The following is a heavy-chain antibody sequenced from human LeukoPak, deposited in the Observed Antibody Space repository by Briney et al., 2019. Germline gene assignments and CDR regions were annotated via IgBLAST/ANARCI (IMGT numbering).Heavy chain of an antibody. J-gene: IGHJ4*02. V-gene: IGHV3-48*02. CDR1: GFTINNYE. Sequence: GGSLRLSCTASGFTINNYEMNWARQAPGKGLEWVSYISSSSSTIYYADSVKGRFTISRDNAKNSLYLQMNSLRDEDTAVYYCARYSGSYRPFDYWGQGTLVTVSS. D-gene: IGHD1-26*01. CDR3: ARYSGSYRPFDY. CDR2: ISSSSSTI.